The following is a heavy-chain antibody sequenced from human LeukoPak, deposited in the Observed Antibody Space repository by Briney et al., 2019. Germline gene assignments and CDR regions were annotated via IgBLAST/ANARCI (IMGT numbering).Heavy chain of an antibody. Sequence: SETLSLTCTVTGYSITSGYYWGWIRQPPGKGLEWIGNIYHNGRTYDNPSLKSRVTISVDTSKNQFSLKLNSVTEPDTAVYFRARSYDSSGSRFDYWGHGTPFTVSS. CDR3: ARSYDSSGSRFDY. CDR2: IYHNGRT. J-gene: IGHJ4*01. D-gene: IGHD3-22*01. V-gene: IGHV4-38-2*02. CDR1: GYSITSGYY.